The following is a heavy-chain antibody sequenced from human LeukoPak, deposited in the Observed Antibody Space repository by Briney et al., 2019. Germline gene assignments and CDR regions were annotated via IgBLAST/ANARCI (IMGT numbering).Heavy chain of an antibody. CDR1: GYSFTSYW. D-gene: IGHD5-24*01. V-gene: IGHV5-51*01. J-gene: IGHJ5*01. Sequence: GESLKISCKGFGYSFTSYWTGWVRQMPGKGLEWMGIIYPGDSDTRYSPSFQGQVTISADKSISTAYLHWSSLKASDTAMYYCARLRDSWFDSWGQGTLVTVSS. CDR2: IYPGDSDT. CDR3: ARLRDSWFDS.